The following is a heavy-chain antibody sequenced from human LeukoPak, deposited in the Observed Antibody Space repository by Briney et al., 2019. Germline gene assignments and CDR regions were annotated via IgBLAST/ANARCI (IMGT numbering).Heavy chain of an antibody. CDR3: AATLRRIGGDWFDP. Sequence: SETLSLTCTVSDGSINSYYWSWIRQPAGKGLEWIGRIYSDGTTNYNPSLKSRVTMSVDTSKNQFSLRLTSVTAADTAVYYCAATLRRIGGDWFDPWGQGTLVTASS. CDR1: DGSINSYY. J-gene: IGHJ5*02. V-gene: IGHV4-4*07. CDR2: IYSDGTT. D-gene: IGHD4-17*01.